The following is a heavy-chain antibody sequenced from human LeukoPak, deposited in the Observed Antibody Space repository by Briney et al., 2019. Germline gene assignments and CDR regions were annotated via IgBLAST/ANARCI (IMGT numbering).Heavy chain of an antibody. V-gene: IGHV4-39*01. CDR2: IFYSGST. CDR3: ASHGGSGWYSWFDP. Sequence: SETLSLTCTVSGGSISSSRYCWGWIRQPPGEGLEWIGNIFYSGSTYCNPSLKSRVTISVDTSKNQFSLKLSSVTAADTAVYYCASHGGSGWYSWFDPWGQGTLVTVSS. D-gene: IGHD6-19*01. CDR1: GGSISSSRYC. J-gene: IGHJ5*02.